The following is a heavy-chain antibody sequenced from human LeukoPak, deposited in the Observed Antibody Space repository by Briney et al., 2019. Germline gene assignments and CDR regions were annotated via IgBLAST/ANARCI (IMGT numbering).Heavy chain of an antibody. D-gene: IGHD2-2*01. Sequence: SETLSLTCAVYGGSFSGYYWSWIRQPPGKGLEWIGEINHSGSTNYNPSLKSRVTISVDTSKNQFSLKLSPVTAADTAVYYCARGLRYCSSTSCLAWFDPWGQGTLVTVSS. CDR3: ARGLRYCSSTSCLAWFDP. J-gene: IGHJ5*02. V-gene: IGHV4-34*01. CDR2: INHSGST. CDR1: GGSFSGYY.